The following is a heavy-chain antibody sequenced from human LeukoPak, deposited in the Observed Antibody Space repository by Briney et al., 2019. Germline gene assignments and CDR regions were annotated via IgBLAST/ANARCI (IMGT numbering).Heavy chain of an antibody. D-gene: IGHD5-18*01. Sequence: TLXXXXSGFSLSTSGVGEGWIRQPPGKALEWLALIYWNDDKRYSPSLKSRLTITKDTSKNQVVLTMSNMDPVDTATYYCAHRGYSYGPLGYWGQGTLVTVSS. J-gene: IGHJ4*02. V-gene: IGHV2-5*01. CDR1: GFSLSTSGVG. CDR3: AHRGYSYGPLGY. CDR2: IYWNDDK.